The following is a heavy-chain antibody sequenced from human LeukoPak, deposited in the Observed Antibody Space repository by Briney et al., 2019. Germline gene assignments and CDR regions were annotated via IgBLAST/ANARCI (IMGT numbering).Heavy chain of an antibody. J-gene: IGHJ5*02. CDR2: IYHSGST. V-gene: IGHV4-39*07. Sequence: PSETLSLTCTVSGGSISSGSYYWSWIRQPAGKGLEWIGSIYHSGSTYYNPSLKSLVTISVDTSKNQFSLKLSSVTAADTAVYYCARGGYSGYVAWFDPWGQGTLVTVSS. CDR1: GGSISSGSYY. D-gene: IGHD5-12*01. CDR3: ARGGYSGYVAWFDP.